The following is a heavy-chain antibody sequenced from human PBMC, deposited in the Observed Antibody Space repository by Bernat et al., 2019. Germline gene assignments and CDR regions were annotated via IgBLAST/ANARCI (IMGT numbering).Heavy chain of an antibody. J-gene: IGHJ4*02. CDR1: EFTFSNYW. CDR3: ARDGSVNGWSYYFDY. D-gene: IGHD6-19*01. CDR2: INQDGSEM. V-gene: IGHV3-7*01. Sequence: EIQLVESGGGLVQPGGSLRLSCIASEFTFSNYWMDWVRQTPGKGLEWVANINQDGSEMYYLDSVKGRFTISRDNAKNSLYLQMNSLRAEDTAVYYCARDGSVNGWSYYFDYWGQGTLVTVSS.